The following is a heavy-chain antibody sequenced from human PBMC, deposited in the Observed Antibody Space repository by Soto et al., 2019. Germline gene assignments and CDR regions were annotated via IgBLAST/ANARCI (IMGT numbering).Heavy chain of an antibody. D-gene: IGHD6-19*01. J-gene: IGHJ4*02. CDR2: ISGSGGST. Sequence: GGSLRLSCAASGFTFTNYAMIWVRQAPGKGLQWVSTISGSGGSTYYTDSVRGHFTISRDNSKNTLYLQMNSLTAGDTAVYYCASLVAGHQEAYYFDYWGQGTLVTVSS. CDR3: ASLVAGHQEAYYFDY. V-gene: IGHV3-23*01. CDR1: GFTFTNYA.